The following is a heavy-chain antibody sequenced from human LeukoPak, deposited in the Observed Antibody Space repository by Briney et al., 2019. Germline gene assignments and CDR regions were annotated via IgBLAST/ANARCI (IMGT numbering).Heavy chain of an antibody. CDR1: GFTFSSYW. Sequence: QPGGSLRLSCAASGFTFSSYWMHWVRQAPGKGLVWVSRINSDGSSTSYADSVKGRFTISRDNAKNSLYLQMNSLRAEDTAVYYCARPFLITMMQLFDYWGQGTLVTVSS. CDR2: INSDGSST. J-gene: IGHJ4*02. D-gene: IGHD3-22*01. CDR3: ARPFLITMMQLFDY. V-gene: IGHV3-74*01.